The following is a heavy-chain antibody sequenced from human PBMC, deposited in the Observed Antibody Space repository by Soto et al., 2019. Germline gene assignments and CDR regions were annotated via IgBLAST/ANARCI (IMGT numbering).Heavy chain of an antibody. V-gene: IGHV4-30-4*01. CDR1: GGSISSGDYY. D-gene: IGHD6-13*01. J-gene: IGHJ4*02. Sequence: SEILSLTCTVSGGSISSGDYYWSWIRQPPGKGLEWIGYIYYSGSTYYNPSLKSRVTISVDTSKNQFSLKLSSVTAADSAVYYCARDFGSSWPYYFDYWGQGTLVTVSS. CDR2: IYYSGST. CDR3: ARDFGSSWPYYFDY.